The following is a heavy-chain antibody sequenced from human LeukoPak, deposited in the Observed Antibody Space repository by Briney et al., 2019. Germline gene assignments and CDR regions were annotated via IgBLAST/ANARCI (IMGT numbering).Heavy chain of an antibody. V-gene: IGHV1-46*01. J-gene: IGHJ4*02. Sequence: ASVKVSCKASGYTFTSYYMHWVRQAPGQGLEWMGIINPSGGSTSYAQKFQGRVTMTRDTSISTAYMELSRLRSDDTAVYYCARGDTGMSFDYWGQGTLVTVSS. CDR3: ARGDTGMSFDY. CDR1: GYTFTSYY. CDR2: INPSGGST. D-gene: IGHD3-10*01.